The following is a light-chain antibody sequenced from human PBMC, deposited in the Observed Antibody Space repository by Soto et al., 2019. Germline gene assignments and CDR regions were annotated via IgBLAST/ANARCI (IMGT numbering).Light chain of an antibody. CDR1: QSVSSNY. CDR3: QQYDTSPPTYT. J-gene: IGKJ2*01. Sequence: EIVLTQSPGTLSLSPGERATLSCRASQSVSSNYLAWYQQKPGQAPRLLIYGASSRATGIPDRFSGSGSGTDFTLSNSRLEPEDFAVYYCQQYDTSPPTYTFGQGTKLEIK. CDR2: GAS. V-gene: IGKV3-20*01.